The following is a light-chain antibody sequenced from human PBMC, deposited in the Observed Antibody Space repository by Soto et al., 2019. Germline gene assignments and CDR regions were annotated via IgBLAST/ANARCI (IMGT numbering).Light chain of an antibody. CDR1: QRVSSN. J-gene: IGKJ2*01. V-gene: IGKV3-15*01. CDR2: GAS. CDR3: QHYNDLST. Sequence: EILMTQSPATLSVSPGERATLSCRASQRVSSNLAWYQQRPGQAPRLLIYGASTRATGIPARFSGSGSGTEFTLTINSLQSEDFAVYCCQHYNDLSTFGQGTKLEIK.